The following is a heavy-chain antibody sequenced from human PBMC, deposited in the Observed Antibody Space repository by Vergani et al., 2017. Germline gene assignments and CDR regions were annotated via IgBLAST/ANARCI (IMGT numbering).Heavy chain of an antibody. CDR1: GFTFSSYA. V-gene: IGHV3-23*01. Sequence: EVQLLESVGGLVQPGGSLRLSCAASGFTFSSYAMSWVRQAPGKGLEWVSAISGSGGSTYYADSVKGRFTISRDNSKNTLYLQMNSLRAEDTAVYYCAKDTLSGWYGMDVWGQGTTVTVSS. D-gene: IGHD6-19*01. J-gene: IGHJ6*02. CDR2: ISGSGGST. CDR3: AKDTLSGWYGMDV.